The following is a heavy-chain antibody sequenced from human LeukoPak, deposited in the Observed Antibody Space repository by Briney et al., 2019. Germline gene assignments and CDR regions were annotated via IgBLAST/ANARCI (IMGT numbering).Heavy chain of an antibody. CDR1: GGSISRGSYY. J-gene: IGHJ4*02. D-gene: IGHD6-13*01. V-gene: IGHV4-61*10. CDR3: ARGYSSSWYYFDS. CDR2: IYNSGST. Sequence: SETLSLTCIVSGGSISRGSYYWSWIRQPAGKGLEWMGRIYNSGSTDYNPSLKSRVTISVDTSKNQFSLKLNSVTAADTALYYCARGYSSSWYYFDSWGQGTLVTVSS.